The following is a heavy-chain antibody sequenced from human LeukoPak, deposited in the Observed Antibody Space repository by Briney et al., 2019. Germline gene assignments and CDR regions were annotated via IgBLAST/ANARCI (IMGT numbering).Heavy chain of an antibody. D-gene: IGHD4-17*01. Sequence: GESLKISCKGSGYSFTSYWIGWVRQMPGKGLEWMGIIYPGDSDTRYSPSFQGQVTISADKSISTAYLQWSSLEASDTAMYYCARSASTVTILATIGYWGQGTLVTVSS. CDR2: IYPGDSDT. CDR3: ARSASTVTILATIGY. V-gene: IGHV5-51*01. J-gene: IGHJ4*02. CDR1: GYSFTSYW.